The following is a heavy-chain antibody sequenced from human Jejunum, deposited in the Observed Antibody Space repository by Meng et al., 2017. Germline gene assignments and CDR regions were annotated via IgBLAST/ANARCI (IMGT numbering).Heavy chain of an antibody. J-gene: IGHJ4*02. V-gene: IGHV1-18*01. CDR1: GYSCNSYG. D-gene: IGHD3-3*01. CDR2: INAYNGNT. Sequence: HVQLVQLGLEVKKSVASVMFSCYCSGYSCNSYGLSWGQEPPGQGLEWMGWINAYNGNTNHEDKLQGSVTMTPDTSKRTSYMELRNLVSDYTGVYYCARVASFVSDYWGQGTLVTVSS. CDR3: ARVASFVSDY.